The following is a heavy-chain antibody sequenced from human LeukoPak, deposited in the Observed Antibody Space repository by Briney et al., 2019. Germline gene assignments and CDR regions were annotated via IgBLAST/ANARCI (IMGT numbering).Heavy chain of an antibody. D-gene: IGHD5/OR15-5a*01. V-gene: IGHV3-23*01. CDR1: GFTFSSSA. CDR3: AIGASFYDLNWFDP. J-gene: IGHJ5*02. CDR2: ISRSGGTT. Sequence: GSLRLSCADSGFTFSSSAMGWVRQAPRKGLEWVSTISRSGGTTFYADSVKGRFTISRDNSKSMLYLQMNSLRAEDTAIYYCAIGASFYDLNWFDPWGQGTLVTVSS.